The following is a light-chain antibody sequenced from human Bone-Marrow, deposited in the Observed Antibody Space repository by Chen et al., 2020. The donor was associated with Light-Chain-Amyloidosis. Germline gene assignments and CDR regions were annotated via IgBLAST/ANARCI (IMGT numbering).Light chain of an antibody. J-gene: IGKJ4*01. V-gene: IGKV3-20*01. CDR2: GSS. CDR1: QTISSNY. CDR3: QQYGTSPLA. Sequence: EIVLTQSPGTLSLSPGEGANLSCRASQTISSNYLTWYQQKFGQAPRPLIYGSSSRATGIPDRCTGSGSGTDFTLTINRLEPEDFAMYYCQQYGTSPLAFGGGTKVEIK.